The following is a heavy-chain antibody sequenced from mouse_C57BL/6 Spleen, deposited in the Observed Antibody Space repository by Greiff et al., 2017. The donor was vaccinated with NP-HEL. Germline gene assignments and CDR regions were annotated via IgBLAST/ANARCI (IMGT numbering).Heavy chain of an antibody. CDR3: ARDGYYLPFDY. D-gene: IGHD2-3*01. CDR2: ISYDGSN. CDR1: GYSITSGYY. V-gene: IGHV3-6*01. Sequence: ESGPGLVKPSQSLSLTCSVTGYSITSGYYWNWIRQSPGNKLEWMGYISYDGSNNYNPSLQNRIPITRDTSKNQFFLQLNSVTTEDTATYYCARDGYYLPFDYWGQGTTLTVSS. J-gene: IGHJ2*01.